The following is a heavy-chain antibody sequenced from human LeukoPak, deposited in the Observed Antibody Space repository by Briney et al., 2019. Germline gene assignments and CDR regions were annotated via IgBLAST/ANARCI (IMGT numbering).Heavy chain of an antibody. CDR1: GGSFSNHF. V-gene: IGHV4-4*07. CDR2: IYPSGNT. J-gene: IGHJ6*03. D-gene: IGHD3-10*01. Sequence: SETLSLTCSVSGGSFSNHFWSWVRQPAGKGLEWIGRIYPSGNTNYNPSLKSRVILSVDTSKTQFYLSLSSVTAADTAVYYCAREDSGSYYNFYYFYMDVWGKGTTVTISS. CDR3: AREDSGSYYNFYYFYMDV.